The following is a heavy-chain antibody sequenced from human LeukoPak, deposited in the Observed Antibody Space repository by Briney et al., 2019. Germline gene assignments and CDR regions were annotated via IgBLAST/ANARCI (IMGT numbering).Heavy chain of an antibody. D-gene: IGHD3-9*01. J-gene: IGHJ6*02. CDR2: ISRRGDTL. Sequence: PGGSLRLSCVASGFTFRDYYMTWIRQAPGKGLEWISYISRRGDTLYYADSVEGRFTISRDNAKNSLYLQMNSLRAEDTAVYYCAREVVIFPDYYYYGMDVWGQGTTVTVSS. V-gene: IGHV3-11*01. CDR1: GFTFRDYY. CDR3: AREVVIFPDYYYYGMDV.